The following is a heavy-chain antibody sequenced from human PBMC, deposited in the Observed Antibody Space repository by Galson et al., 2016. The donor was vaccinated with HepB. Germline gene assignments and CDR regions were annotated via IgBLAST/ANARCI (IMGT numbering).Heavy chain of an antibody. D-gene: IGHD2-2*01. CDR2: IYNNGGT. CDR1: GGSISSSSYY. V-gene: IGHV4-39*07. CDR3: ARGSYCSGTSCHAGVPMDAFDI. Sequence: ATLSLTCTVSGGSISSSSYYWGWIRQPPGKGPQWIGSIYNNGGTYYDPTLKSRGTISVDMSKNQLSLKLSSVTAADTALYYCARGSYCSGTSCHAGVPMDAFDIWGQGTMVTVS. J-gene: IGHJ3*02.